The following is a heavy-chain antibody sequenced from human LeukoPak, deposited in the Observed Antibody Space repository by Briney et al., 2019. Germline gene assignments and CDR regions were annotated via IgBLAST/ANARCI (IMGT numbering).Heavy chain of an antibody. CDR1: GGSFSGYY. CDR3: VRLHRHGWLLSRSKFDY. Sequence: SETLSLTCAVYGGSFSGYYWSWIRQPPGKGLEWIGEINHSGSTNYNPSLKSRVTISVDTSKNQFSLKLNSVTAADTAVYYCVRLHRHGWLLSRSKFDYWGQGTLVTVSS. V-gene: IGHV4-34*01. CDR2: INHSGST. J-gene: IGHJ4*02. D-gene: IGHD5-12*01.